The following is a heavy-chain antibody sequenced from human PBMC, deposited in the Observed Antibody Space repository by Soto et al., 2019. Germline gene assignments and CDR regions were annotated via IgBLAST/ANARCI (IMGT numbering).Heavy chain of an antibody. CDR1: GYTFTGYY. CDR2: INPNSGGT. D-gene: IGHD2-15*01. V-gene: IGHV1-2*04. J-gene: IGHJ5*02. CDR3: AREVGVYCSGGSCYSGWFDP. Sequence: GASVKVSCKASGYTFTGYYMHWVRQAPGQGLEWMGWINPNSGGTNYAQKFQGWVTMTRDTSISTAYIELSRLRSDDTAVYYCAREVGVYCSGGSCYSGWFDPWGQGTLVTVSS.